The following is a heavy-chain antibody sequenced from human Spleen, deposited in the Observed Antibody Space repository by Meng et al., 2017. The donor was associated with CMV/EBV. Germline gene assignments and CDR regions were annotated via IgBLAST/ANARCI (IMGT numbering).Heavy chain of an antibody. V-gene: IGHV1-18*01. J-gene: IGHJ4*02. CDR3: ARVPSTSTTGTTSIDY. D-gene: IGHD1-1*01. CDR2: ISAYNGNT. Sequence: SGYTFTSYGISWVRQAPGQGLEWMGWISAYNGNTNYAQKLQGRVTMTTDTSTSTAYMELRSLRSDDTAVYYCARVPSTSTTGTTSIDYWGQGTLVTVSS. CDR1: GYTFTSYG.